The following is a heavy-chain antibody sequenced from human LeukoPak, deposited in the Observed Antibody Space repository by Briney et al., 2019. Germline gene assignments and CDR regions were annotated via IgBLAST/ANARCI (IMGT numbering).Heavy chain of an antibody. CDR3: AKEPYSSGYYYSLDY. Sequence: GGSLRLSCAASGFTFSSDAMSWVRQAPGKGLEWVSAISGSGGSTYYADSVKGRFTISRDNSKNTLYLQMNSLRAEDTAVYYCAKEPYSSGYYYSLDYWGQGTLVTVSS. CDR1: GFTFSSDA. V-gene: IGHV3-23*01. D-gene: IGHD3-22*01. J-gene: IGHJ4*02. CDR2: ISGSGGST.